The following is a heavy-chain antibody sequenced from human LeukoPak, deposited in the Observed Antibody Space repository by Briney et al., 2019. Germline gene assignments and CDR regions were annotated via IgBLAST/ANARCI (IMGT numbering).Heavy chain of an antibody. V-gene: IGHV1-69*13. CDR1: GGTFSSYA. J-gene: IGHJ4*02. D-gene: IGHD3-10*01. CDR2: IIPIFGTA. Sequence: SVKVSCKASGGTFSSYAISWVRQAPGQGLEWMGGIIPIFGTANYAQKFQGRVTITADESTSTAYMELSSLRSEDTAVYYCARDLEAAYGSVYFDYWGQGTLVTVSS. CDR3: ARDLEAAYGSVYFDY.